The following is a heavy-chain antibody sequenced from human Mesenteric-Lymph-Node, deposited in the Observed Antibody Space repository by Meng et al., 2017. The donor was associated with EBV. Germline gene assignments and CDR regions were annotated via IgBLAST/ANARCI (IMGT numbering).Heavy chain of an antibody. CDR3: ARGGRWLQLEY. Sequence: EVQLVEAGGGLIQPGGSLRLSCAASGFTVSSNYMGWVRQAPGKGLEWVSVIYSGGSTYYADSVKGRFTISRDNSKNTLYLQMNRLRAEDTAVYYCARGGRWLQLEYWGQGTLVTVSS. D-gene: IGHD5-24*01. V-gene: IGHV3-53*01. J-gene: IGHJ4*02. CDR1: GFTVSSNY. CDR2: IYSGGST.